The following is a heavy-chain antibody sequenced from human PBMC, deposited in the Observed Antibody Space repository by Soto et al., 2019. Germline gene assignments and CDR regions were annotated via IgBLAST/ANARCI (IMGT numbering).Heavy chain of an antibody. Sequence: QVQLQESGPGLVRPSGTLSLTCAVSGDSINSNYCWTWVRQPPGKGLEWIAEIYYSGGTSYNPSLKSRVTISMDKCTNQYSLNLTSVTAADTAMYYCARDTGRGLGFWGQGTLVTVSS. V-gene: IGHV4-4*02. CDR3: ARDTGRGLGF. CDR1: GDSINSNYC. J-gene: IGHJ4*02. D-gene: IGHD7-27*01. CDR2: IYYSGGT.